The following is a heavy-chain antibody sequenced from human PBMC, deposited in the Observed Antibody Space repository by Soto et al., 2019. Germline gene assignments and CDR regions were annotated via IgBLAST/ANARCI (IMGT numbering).Heavy chain of an antibody. J-gene: IGHJ6*02. Sequence: GGSLRLSCAASGFTFSSYSMNWVRQAPGKGLEWVSSISSSSSYIYYADSVKGRFTISRDNAKNSLYLQMNSLRAEDTAVYYCARDVKQWLVEKKYGMDVWGQGTTVTVSS. CDR1: GFTFSSYS. V-gene: IGHV3-21*01. CDR2: ISSSSSYI. CDR3: ARDVKQWLVEKKYGMDV. D-gene: IGHD6-19*01.